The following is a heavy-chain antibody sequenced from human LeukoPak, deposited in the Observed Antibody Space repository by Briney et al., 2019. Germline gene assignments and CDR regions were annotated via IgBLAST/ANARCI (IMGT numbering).Heavy chain of an antibody. V-gene: IGHV1-3*01. D-gene: IGHD5-18*01. CDR3: AREYTAMVSDNWFDP. CDR1: GYTFTSYA. CDR2: INAGNGNT. J-gene: IGHJ5*02. Sequence: ASVKVSCKASGYTFTSYAMHWVRQAPGQRLEWMVWINAGNGNTKYSQKFQGRVTITRDTSASTAYMELSSLRSEDTAVYYCAREYTAMVSDNWFDPWGQGTLVTVSS.